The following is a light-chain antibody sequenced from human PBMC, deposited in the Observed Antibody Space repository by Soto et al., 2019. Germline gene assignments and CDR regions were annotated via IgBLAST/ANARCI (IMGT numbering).Light chain of an antibody. Sequence: DIQMTQSPSSLSASVGDRVTITYRASQGIIDYLAWYQQRPGKPPRLLIYAASTLQSGVPSRFSGSGAGTDFTLTISSLQPEDVATYYCQKYNSAPRTFGQGTKVEIK. CDR3: QKYNSAPRT. CDR1: QGIIDY. V-gene: IGKV1-27*01. CDR2: AAS. J-gene: IGKJ1*01.